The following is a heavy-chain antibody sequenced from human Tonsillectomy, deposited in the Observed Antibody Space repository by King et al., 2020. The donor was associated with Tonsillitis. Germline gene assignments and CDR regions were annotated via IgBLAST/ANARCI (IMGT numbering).Heavy chain of an antibody. V-gene: IGHV3-23*04. CDR2: ISGSGVST. J-gene: IGHJ4*02. CDR1: GFTFSNYV. D-gene: IGHD4-17*01. CDR3: AKDGMTTVTYHYFDY. Sequence: VQLVESGGGLVQPGGSLRLSCAASGFTFSNYVMSWVRQAPGKGLEWVSAISGSGVSTYYADSVKGRFTISRDNSKNTLYLQMNSLRAEDTAIYYCAKDGMTTVTYHYFDYWGQGTLATVSS.